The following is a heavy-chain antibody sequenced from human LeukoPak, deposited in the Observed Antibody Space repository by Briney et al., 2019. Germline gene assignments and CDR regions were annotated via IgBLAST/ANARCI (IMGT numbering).Heavy chain of an antibody. CDR3: AGGYCSGGSCYYFDY. J-gene: IGHJ4*02. D-gene: IGHD2-15*01. CDR2: ISGSSTYT. Sequence: PGGSLRLSCAASGFTFYDYYMSWIRQAPGKGLEWISYISGSSTYTNYADSVRGRFTISRDNAKNSLYLQMNSLRAEDTAVYYCAGGYCSGGSCYYFDYWGQGTLVAVSS. V-gene: IGHV3-11*06. CDR1: GFTFYDYY.